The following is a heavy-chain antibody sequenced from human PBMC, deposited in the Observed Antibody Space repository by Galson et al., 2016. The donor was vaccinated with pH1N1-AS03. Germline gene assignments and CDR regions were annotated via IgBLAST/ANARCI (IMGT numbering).Heavy chain of an antibody. Sequence: SVKVSCKASGGTFNTYAISWVRQAPGQGLEWMGRIIPMLNIPDYAQKFQVIVTITADKSTNTAYMELTNLRSDDTALYYCAKGYSATPSGTFDIWGQGTMVTVSS. D-gene: IGHD2-15*01. V-gene: IGHV1-69*04. CDR2: IIPMLNIP. CDR1: GGTFNTYA. J-gene: IGHJ3*02. CDR3: AKGYSATPSGTFDI.